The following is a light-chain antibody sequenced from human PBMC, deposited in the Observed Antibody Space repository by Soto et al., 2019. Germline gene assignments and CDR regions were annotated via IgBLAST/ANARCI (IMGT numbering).Light chain of an antibody. V-gene: IGKV4-1*01. CDR1: QSLLSSSNNKNY. J-gene: IGKJ1*01. Sequence: DIVMTQSPDSLALSLGERATITCKSSQSLLSSSNNKNYLAWFQQKPGQPPKLLIYWASTRESGVPDRFSGGGYGTDFSLTISSLHPEEVAVYYCQQYSVTVWTFGQGPKVEIK. CDR3: QQYSVTVWT. CDR2: WAS.